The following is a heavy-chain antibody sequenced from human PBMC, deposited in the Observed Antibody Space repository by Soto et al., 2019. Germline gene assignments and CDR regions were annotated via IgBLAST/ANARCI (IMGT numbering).Heavy chain of an antibody. Sequence: LRLSCAASGFTFSNSVMNWVRQAPGKGLEWVSGITSSAITYHADSVKGRFTISRDNSKNTLYLQMNSLRAGDTAVYYCAKRPAYGGYYFDYWGQGTQVTVSS. CDR3: AKRPAYGGYYFDY. CDR1: GFTFSNSV. V-gene: IGHV3-23*01. CDR2: ITSSAIT. J-gene: IGHJ4*02. D-gene: IGHD4-17*01.